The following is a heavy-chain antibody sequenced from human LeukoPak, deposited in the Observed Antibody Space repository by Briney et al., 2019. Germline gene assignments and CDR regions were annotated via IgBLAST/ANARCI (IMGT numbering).Heavy chain of an antibody. V-gene: IGHV1-69*10. CDR3: ARAYFVAVAGTGYYYYGMDV. CDR1: GGTFSICT. J-gene: IGHJ6*02. Sequence: GASVKLSCTASGGTFSICTISWVRQAPGQAREWMGEIIPILGIANYAQKFQGRVTITADKSTSTAYMELSRLRSEDKAVYYCARAYFVAVAGTGYYYYGMDVWGQGTTVTVSS. CDR2: IIPILGIA. D-gene: IGHD6-19*01.